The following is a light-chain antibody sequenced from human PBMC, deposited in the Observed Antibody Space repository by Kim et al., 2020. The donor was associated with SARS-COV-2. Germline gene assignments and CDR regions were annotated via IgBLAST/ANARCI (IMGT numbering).Light chain of an antibody. V-gene: IGLV6-57*03. Sequence: GKTVPISCTRSSGSIAINYVQWYQQRPGSAPTTVIYEDNQRPSGVPDRFSGSIDSSSNSASLTISGLKTEDEADYYCQSYDSSNVVFGGGTQLTVL. CDR2: EDN. J-gene: IGLJ3*02. CDR3: QSYDSSNVV. CDR1: SGSIAINY.